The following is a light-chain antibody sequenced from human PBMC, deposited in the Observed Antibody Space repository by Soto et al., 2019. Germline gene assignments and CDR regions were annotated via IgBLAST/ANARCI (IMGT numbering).Light chain of an antibody. CDR2: GAS. CDR3: QQYGSSPWT. Sequence: EIVLTQSPGTLSLSPGERATLSCRASQSVSSSYLAWYQHKPGQAPRLLIYGASSRATGIPDRFSGSGSGTDVTLTISRLEPEDFAVYYCQQYGSSPWTLGQGTKVEI. V-gene: IGKV3-20*01. J-gene: IGKJ1*01. CDR1: QSVSSSY.